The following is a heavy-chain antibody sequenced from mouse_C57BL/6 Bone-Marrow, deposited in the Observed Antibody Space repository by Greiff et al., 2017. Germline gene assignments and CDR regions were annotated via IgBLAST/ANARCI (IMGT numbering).Heavy chain of an antibody. V-gene: IGHV1-18*01. CDR1: GYTFTDYN. J-gene: IGHJ3*01. CDR2: INPNNGGT. Sequence: EVKLQQSGPELVKPGASVKIPCKASGYTFTDYNMDWVKQSHGKSLEWIGDINPNNGGTIYNQKFKGKATLTVDKSSSTAYMELRSLTSEDTAVYYCARSPFSPFAYWGQGTLVTVSA. D-gene: IGHD6-1*01. CDR3: ARSPFSPFAY.